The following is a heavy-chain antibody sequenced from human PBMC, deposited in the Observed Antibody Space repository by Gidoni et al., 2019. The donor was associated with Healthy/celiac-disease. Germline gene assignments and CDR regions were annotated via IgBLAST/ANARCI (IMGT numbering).Heavy chain of an antibody. V-gene: IGHV3-15*01. Sequence: VQLVESGGGLVKPGGSLRLSCAASGFTFSNAWMSWGRQAPGKGLEWVGRIKSKTDGGTTDYAAPVKGRFTIAREDSKNTLYLQMNSLKTEDTAVYYGTTGSSSWDKYYYDGMDVWGQGTTVTVSS. CDR1: GFTFSNAW. CDR2: IKSKTDGGTT. J-gene: IGHJ6*02. D-gene: IGHD6-13*01. CDR3: TTGSSSWDKYYYDGMDV.